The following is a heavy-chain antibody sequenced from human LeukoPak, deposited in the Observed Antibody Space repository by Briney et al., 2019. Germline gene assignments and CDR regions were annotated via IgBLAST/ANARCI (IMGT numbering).Heavy chain of an antibody. Sequence: ASVKVSCKASGGTFSSYAISWVRQAPGQGLEWMGWISAYNGNTNYAQKLQGRVTMTTDTSTSTAYMELRSLRSDDTAVYYCARSTVTTGYYFDYWGQGTLVTVSS. D-gene: IGHD4-17*01. J-gene: IGHJ4*02. CDR1: GGTFSSYA. V-gene: IGHV1-18*01. CDR2: ISAYNGNT. CDR3: ARSTVTTGYYFDY.